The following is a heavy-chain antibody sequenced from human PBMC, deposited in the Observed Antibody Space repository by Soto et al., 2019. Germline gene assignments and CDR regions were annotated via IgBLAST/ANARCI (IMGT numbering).Heavy chain of an antibody. D-gene: IGHD2-2*01. CDR2: IYTSGST. CDR1: GGSISSYY. Sequence: QVQLQESGPGLVKPSQTLSLTCTVSGGSISSYYWSWIRQPAGKGLEWIGRIYTSGSTNYNPSLKSRVTMSLDTSKNQFSLKLSSVTAADTAVYYCARHIVLVPVPGMYYYYGMDVWGQGTTVTVSS. J-gene: IGHJ6*02. V-gene: IGHV4-4*07. CDR3: ARHIVLVPVPGMYYYYGMDV.